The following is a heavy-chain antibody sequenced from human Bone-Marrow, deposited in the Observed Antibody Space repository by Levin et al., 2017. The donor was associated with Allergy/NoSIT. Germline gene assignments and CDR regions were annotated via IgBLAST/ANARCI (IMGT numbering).Heavy chain of an antibody. CDR1: GFTLYSYA. CDR2: ISGSGTTT. CDR3: ARSKMRCSGGSCYSGFDS. J-gene: IGHJ4*02. D-gene: IGHD2-15*01. V-gene: IGHV3-23*01. Sequence: GGSLRLSCAASGFTLYSYAIHWVRQAPGRGPEWVSGISGSGTTTDYADSVKGRFTISRDNSKNTVYMEMKRRRVDDTALYYCARSKMRCSGGSCYSGFDSWGQGTQVTVSS.